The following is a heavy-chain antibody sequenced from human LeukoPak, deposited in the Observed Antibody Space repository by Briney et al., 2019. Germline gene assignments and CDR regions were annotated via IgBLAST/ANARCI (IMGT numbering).Heavy chain of an antibody. D-gene: IGHD3-22*01. CDR1: GFTFSSYA. V-gene: IGHV3-23*01. CDR2: ISGSGGST. Sequence: PGGSLRLSCAASGFTFSSYAMSWVRQAPGKGLEWVSAISGSGGSTYYADSVKGRFTISRDNSKNTLYLQMNSLRAGDTAVYYCAKSGPYDSSGYYWISDYYYYMDVWGKGTTVTVSS. CDR3: AKSGPYDSSGYYWISDYYYYMDV. J-gene: IGHJ6*03.